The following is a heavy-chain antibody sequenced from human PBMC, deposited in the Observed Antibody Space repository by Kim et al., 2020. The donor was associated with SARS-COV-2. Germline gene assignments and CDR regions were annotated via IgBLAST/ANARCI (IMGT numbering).Heavy chain of an antibody. Sequence: YGDYAKGRLTISRDNSKNTLYLEVNSLRAEDTGVYYCARDSREEPSDFDYWGQGTLVTVSS. J-gene: IGHJ4*02. V-gene: IGHV3-33*01. CDR3: ARDSREEPSDFDY. D-gene: IGHD2-2*01.